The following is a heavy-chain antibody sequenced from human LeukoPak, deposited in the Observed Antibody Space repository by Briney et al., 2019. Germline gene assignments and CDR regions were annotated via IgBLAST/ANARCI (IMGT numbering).Heavy chain of an antibody. J-gene: IGHJ3*02. Sequence: ESGPTLVKPTQTLTLTCTFSGFSLSTSGVGVGWIRQPPGKALEWLALIYWDDDKRYSPSLKSRLTITKDTSKNQVVLTMTNMDPVDTATYYCALVEMAGTPKHAFDIWGQGTMVTVSS. CDR3: ALVEMAGTPKHAFDI. V-gene: IGHV2-5*02. CDR1: GFSLSTSGVG. CDR2: IYWDDDK. D-gene: IGHD5-24*01.